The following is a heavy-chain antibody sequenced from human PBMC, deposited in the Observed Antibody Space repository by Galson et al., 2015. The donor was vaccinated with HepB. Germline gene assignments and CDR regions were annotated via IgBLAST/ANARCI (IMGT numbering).Heavy chain of an antibody. CDR2: ISYDGSNK. J-gene: IGHJ3*02. CDR3: AATTVVPNDAFDI. V-gene: IGHV3-30-3*01. CDR1: GFTFSSYA. Sequence: SLRLSCAASGFTFSSYAMHWVRQAPGKGPEWVAVISYDGSNKYYADSVKGRFTISRDNSKNTLYLQMNSLRAEDTAVYYCAATTVVPNDAFDIWGQGTMVTVSS. D-gene: IGHD4-23*01.